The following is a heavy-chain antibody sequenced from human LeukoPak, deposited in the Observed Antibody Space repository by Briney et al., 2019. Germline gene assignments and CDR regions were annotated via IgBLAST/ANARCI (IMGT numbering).Heavy chain of an antibody. J-gene: IGHJ6*02. CDR3: ARVSGYYGMDV. CDR2: VIPIFGIA. CDR1: GGTFSSYA. D-gene: IGHD3-10*01. V-gene: IGHV1-69*04. Sequence: SVKVSCKASGGTFSSYAISWVRQAPGQGLEWMGRVIPIFGIANYAQKFQGRVTITADKSTSTAYMELSSLRSEDTAVYYCARVSGYYGMDVWGQGTTVTVSS.